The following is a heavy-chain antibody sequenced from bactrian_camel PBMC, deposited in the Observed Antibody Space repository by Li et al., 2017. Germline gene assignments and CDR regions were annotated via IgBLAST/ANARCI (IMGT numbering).Heavy chain of an antibody. D-gene: IGHD8*01. CDR2: VDTDGQT. Sequence: HVQLVESGGGSVQAGGSLTLSCVASDYPWGNNCMGWFRQAPGMQPEGVAAVDTDGQTTYADSVKGRFTISKDKTKNTLYLQMNDLKPEDTAMYYCASDNWPPCAVVPGRREFGYFGQGTQVTVS. V-gene: IGHV3S53*01. J-gene: IGHJ6*01. CDR3: ASDNWPPCAVVPGRREFGY. CDR1: DYPWGNNC.